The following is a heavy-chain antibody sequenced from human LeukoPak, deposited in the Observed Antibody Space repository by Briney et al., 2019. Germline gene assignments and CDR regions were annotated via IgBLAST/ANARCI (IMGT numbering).Heavy chain of an antibody. CDR3: ARKLGYCSGGSCLGHAFDI. CDR1: GGSISSGDYY. D-gene: IGHD2-15*01. Sequence: SETLSLTCTVSGGSISSGDYYWSWIRQPPGKGLEWIGYIYHSGSTYYNPSLKSRVTISVDRSKNQFSLKLSSVTAADTAVYYCARKLGYCSGGSCLGHAFDIWGQGTMVTVSS. CDR2: IYHSGST. V-gene: IGHV4-30-2*01. J-gene: IGHJ3*02.